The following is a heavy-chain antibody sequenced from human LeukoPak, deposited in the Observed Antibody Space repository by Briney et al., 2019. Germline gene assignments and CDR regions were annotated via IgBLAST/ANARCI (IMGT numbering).Heavy chain of an antibody. CDR2: IIPIFGTA. V-gene: IGHV1-69*13. Sequence: SVKVSCKASGGTFSSYAISWVRQAPGQGLEWMGGIIPIFGTANYAQKFQGRVTITADESTSTAYMELSSLRSEDTAVYYCARALPVAGLADYGMDAWGQGTTVTVSS. CDR1: GGTFSSYA. D-gene: IGHD6-19*01. CDR3: ARALPVAGLADYGMDA. J-gene: IGHJ6*02.